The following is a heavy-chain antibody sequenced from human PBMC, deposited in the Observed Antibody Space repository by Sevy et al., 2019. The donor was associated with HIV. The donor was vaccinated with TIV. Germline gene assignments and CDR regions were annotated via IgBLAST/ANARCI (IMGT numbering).Heavy chain of an antibody. CDR3: VKDSVYYDSSSGYRPYYYYYGMDD. V-gene: IGHV3-64D*06. Sequence: GGSLRLSCSVSGFIFSNFAMHWVRQAPGKGLEYVSAISSSGSGSYYADSVKGRFTISRDNSKNILYLQMRSLRAEDTAEYYCVKDSVYYDSSSGYRPYYYYYGMDDWGQGTTVTVSS. CDR2: ISSSGSGS. J-gene: IGHJ6*02. CDR1: GFIFSNFA. D-gene: IGHD3-3*01.